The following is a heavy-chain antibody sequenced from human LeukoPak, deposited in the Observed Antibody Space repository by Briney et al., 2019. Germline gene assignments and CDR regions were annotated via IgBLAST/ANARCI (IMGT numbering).Heavy chain of an antibody. J-gene: IGHJ6*02. D-gene: IGHD6-13*01. CDR3: ANKGYTVADYYYYYGMDV. V-gene: IGHV3-48*04. Sequence: PGGSLRLSCAASGFTFNSYSMNWVRQAPGKGLEWVSYISSSGSTIYYADSVKGRFTISRDNAKNSLYLQMNSLRAEDTAVYYCANKGYTVADYYYYYGMDVWGQGTTVTVSS. CDR1: GFTFNSYS. CDR2: ISSSGSTI.